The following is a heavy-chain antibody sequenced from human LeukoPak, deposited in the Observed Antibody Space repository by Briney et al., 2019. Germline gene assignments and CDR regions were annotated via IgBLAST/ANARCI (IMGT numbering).Heavy chain of an antibody. CDR2: IYSSGST. J-gene: IGHJ6*03. V-gene: IGHV4-61*02. CDR1: GGSITSDSYY. CDR3: ARLYVYYYYMDV. Sequence: SETLSLTCTVSGGSITSDSYYWSWIRQPAGKGLEWIGRIYSSGSTNYNPSLKSPVIISIDTSKNQVYLKLSSVTAADTAVYYCARLYVYYYYMDVWGKGTTVTVSS. D-gene: IGHD3-16*01.